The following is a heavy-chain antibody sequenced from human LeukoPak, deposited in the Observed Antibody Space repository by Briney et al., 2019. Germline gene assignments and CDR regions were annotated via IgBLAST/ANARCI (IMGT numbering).Heavy chain of an antibody. D-gene: IGHD3-3*01. CDR2: ISAYNGNT. V-gene: IGHV1-18*01. J-gene: IGHJ4*02. CDR3: ARMTPSTYYDFWSGADY. CDR1: GYTFTSYG. Sequence: ASVKVSCKASGYTFTSYGISWVRQAPGQGLEWMGWISAYNGNTNYAQKLQGRVTMTTDTSTSTAYMELRSLRSDDTAVYYCARMTPSTYYDFWSGADYWGQGTLVTVSS.